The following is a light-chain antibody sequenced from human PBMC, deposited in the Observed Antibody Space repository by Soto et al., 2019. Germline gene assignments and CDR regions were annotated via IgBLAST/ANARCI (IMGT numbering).Light chain of an antibody. Sequence: EMVMTQSLATLSVSPGERATLSCRASQSVSSYLARYQQKPGQPPRLLIYVASTRAAGIPARFSGSGSGTEFTLTISSLQSEDFAVYYCQQYKDWPPRFGQGTKVEIK. J-gene: IGKJ1*01. V-gene: IGKV3-15*01. CDR2: VAS. CDR1: QSVSSY. CDR3: QQYKDWPPR.